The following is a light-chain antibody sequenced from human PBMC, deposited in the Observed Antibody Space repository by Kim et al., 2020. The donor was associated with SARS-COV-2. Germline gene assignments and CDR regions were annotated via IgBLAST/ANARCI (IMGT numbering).Light chain of an antibody. J-gene: IGLJ1*01. CDR2: EVN. CDR3: CSYAGSRTYV. CDR1: NSDIGSLNL. V-gene: IGLV2-23*02. Sequence: GQTLTISCTGTNSDIGSLNLVSWYQQHPGKAPTVLIYEVNKRPSGISTHFSGSKSGNTASLTISGLQAEDEADYYCCSYAGSRTYVFGTGTKVTVL.